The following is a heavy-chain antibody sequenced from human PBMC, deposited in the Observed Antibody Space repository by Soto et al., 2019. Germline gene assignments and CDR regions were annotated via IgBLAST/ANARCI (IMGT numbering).Heavy chain of an antibody. CDR2: VDQSGST. J-gene: IGHJ4*02. Sequence: QVQLQQWGAGLLKPSETLSLTCAIYGGSFSGYYWSWIRQPPGMGLEWIGEVDQSGSTNYNPSLKSRVTISGDTSKNQFSLKLNSVTAADTAVYYCARDRQRGYCTVGSCYSYFDYWGQGALVIVSS. V-gene: IGHV4-34*01. CDR1: GGSFSGYY. CDR3: ARDRQRGYCTVGSCYSYFDY. D-gene: IGHD2-15*01.